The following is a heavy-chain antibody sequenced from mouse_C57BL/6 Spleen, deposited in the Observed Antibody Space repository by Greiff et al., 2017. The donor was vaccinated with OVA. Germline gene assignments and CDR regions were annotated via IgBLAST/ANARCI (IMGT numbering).Heavy chain of an antibody. CDR3: TRREYGNYGY. D-gene: IGHD2-1*01. J-gene: IGHJ2*01. Sequence: VKLVESGAELVRPGASVTLSCKASGYTFTDYEMHWVKQTPVHGLEWIGAIDPETGGTAYNQKFKGKAILTADKSSSTAYMELRSLTSEDSAVYYCTRREYGNYGYWGQGTTLTVSS. V-gene: IGHV1-15*01. CDR1: GYTFTDYE. CDR2: IDPETGGT.